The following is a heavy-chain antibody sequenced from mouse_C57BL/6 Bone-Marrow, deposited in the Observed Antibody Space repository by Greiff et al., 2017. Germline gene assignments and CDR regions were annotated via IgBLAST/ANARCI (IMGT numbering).Heavy chain of an antibody. V-gene: IGHV1-54*01. CDR2: INPGSGGT. CDR3: ARSKNWDSWFAY. Sequence: QVQLQQSGAELVRPGTSVKVSCKASGYAFTNYLIAWVKQRPGQGLAWIRVINPGSGGTNYNEKFKGKATLTADKSSSTAYMQLSSLTSEDSAVYFCARSKNWDSWFAYWGQGTLVTVSA. J-gene: IGHJ3*01. D-gene: IGHD4-1*01. CDR1: GYAFTNYL.